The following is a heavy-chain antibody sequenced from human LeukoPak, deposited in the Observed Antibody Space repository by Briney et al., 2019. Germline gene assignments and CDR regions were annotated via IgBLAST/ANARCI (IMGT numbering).Heavy chain of an antibody. CDR1: GYTFTSYY. J-gene: IGHJ4*02. D-gene: IGHD3-10*01. CDR2: INPSGGST. V-gene: IGHV1-46*01. Sequence: ASVKVSCKASGYTFTSYYVHWVRQAPGPGXEWMGMINPSGGSTTYSQKFQGRITMTRGTSTSTVYMELSSLRSEDTAVYYCARGPGTNIDYWGQGTLVTVSS. CDR3: ARGPGTNIDY.